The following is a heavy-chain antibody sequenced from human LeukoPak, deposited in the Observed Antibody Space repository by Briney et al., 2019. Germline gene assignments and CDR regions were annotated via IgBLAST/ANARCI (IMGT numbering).Heavy chain of an antibody. CDR3: AKDPNGDYVGTFDM. J-gene: IGHJ3*02. CDR1: GFTFNNYG. CDR2: ISGNGGRT. Sequence: GGSLRLSCAASGFTFNNYGMSWVRQAPGEGLEWVSFISGNGGRTDYAESVKGRFTISRDNSKKMVYLQMNSLRDEDTATYYCAKDPNGDYVGTFDMWGQGTMVTVSS. D-gene: IGHD4-17*01. V-gene: IGHV3-23*01.